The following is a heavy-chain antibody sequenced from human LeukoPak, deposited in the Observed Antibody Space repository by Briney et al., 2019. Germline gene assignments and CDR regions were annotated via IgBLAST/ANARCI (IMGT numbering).Heavy chain of an antibody. Sequence: SETLSLTCTVSGGSISSSSYYWGWIRQPPGKGLEWIGSIYYSGSTYYNPSLKSRVTISVDTSKSQFSLKLSSVTAADTAVYYCAREYSSGWYSAYYYYMDVWGKGTTVTISS. CDR3: AREYSSGWYSAYYYYMDV. J-gene: IGHJ6*03. D-gene: IGHD6-19*01. CDR2: IYYSGST. CDR1: GGSISSSSYY. V-gene: IGHV4-39*07.